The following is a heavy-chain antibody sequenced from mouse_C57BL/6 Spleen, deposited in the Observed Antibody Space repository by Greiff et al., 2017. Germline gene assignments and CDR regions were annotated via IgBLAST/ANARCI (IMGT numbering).Heavy chain of an antibody. CDR3: ARPYYDYVAMDY. CDR1: GFTFSDYG. D-gene: IGHD2-4*01. Sequence: EVQVVESGGGLVKPGGSLKLSCAASGFTFSDYGMHWVRQAPEKGLEWVAYISSCSSTIYYADTVKGLFTISRDNAKNTLFLQMTSLRSEDTAMYYCARPYYDYVAMDYWGQGTSVTVSS. CDR2: ISSCSSTI. V-gene: IGHV5-17*01. J-gene: IGHJ4*01.